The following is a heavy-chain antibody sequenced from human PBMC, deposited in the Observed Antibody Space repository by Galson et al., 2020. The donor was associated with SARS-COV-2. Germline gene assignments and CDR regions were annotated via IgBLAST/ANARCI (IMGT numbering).Heavy chain of an antibody. V-gene: IGHV4-38-2*02. CDR1: GYSISSGYF. Sequence: ETLSLTCTVSGYSISSGYFWGWIRRPPGKGLEWIGSLYHSGSTYYNPSLKRRVTISVDTSKNQFSLRLSSVTAADTAVYYCAREFQGGYYDTSGRPLGWDFDLWGRGTLVTVSS. J-gene: IGHJ2*01. CDR2: LYHSGST. CDR3: AREFQGGYYDTSGRPLGWDFDL. D-gene: IGHD3-22*01.